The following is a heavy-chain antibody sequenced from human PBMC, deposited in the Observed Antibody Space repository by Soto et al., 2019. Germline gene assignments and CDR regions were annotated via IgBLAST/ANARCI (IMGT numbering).Heavy chain of an antibody. V-gene: IGHV3-30-3*01. CDR3: ARDPEKKSAAGTQDY. CDR2: ISYDGSNK. D-gene: IGHD6-13*01. Sequence: PGGSLRLSCAASGFTFSSYAMHWVRQAPGKGLEWVAVISYDGSNKYYADSVKGRFTISRDNSKNTLYLQMNSLRAEDTAVYYCARDPEKKSAAGTQDYWGQGTLVTVSS. CDR1: GFTFSSYA. J-gene: IGHJ4*02.